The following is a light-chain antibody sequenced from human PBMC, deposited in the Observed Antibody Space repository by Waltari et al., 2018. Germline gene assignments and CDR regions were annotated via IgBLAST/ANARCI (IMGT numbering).Light chain of an antibody. CDR3: QQSYSTPRT. V-gene: IGKV1-39*01. CDR2: AAS. Sequence: DIQMTQSPSSLSASVGDRVTITCRASQSISSYLNWYQQKPGNAPKLLIYAASSLQSGVPSRFSRSGSRTDFTLSISSLQPEDFETYYCQQSYSTPRTFGQGTKVEIK. J-gene: IGKJ1*01. CDR1: QSISSY.